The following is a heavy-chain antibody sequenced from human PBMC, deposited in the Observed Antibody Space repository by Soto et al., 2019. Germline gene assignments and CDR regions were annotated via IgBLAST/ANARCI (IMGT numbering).Heavy chain of an antibody. CDR2: INHSGST. V-gene: IGHV4-34*01. Sequence: QVQLQQWGAGLLKPSETLSLTCAVYGGSFSGYYWSWIRQPPGKGLEWIGEINHSGSTNYNPSLKSRVTISVDTSKNQFSLKLGSVTAADTAVYYCARGLGRGYCSGGSCFFDYWGQGTLVTVSS. J-gene: IGHJ4*02. CDR3: ARGLGRGYCSGGSCFFDY. D-gene: IGHD2-15*01. CDR1: GGSFSGYY.